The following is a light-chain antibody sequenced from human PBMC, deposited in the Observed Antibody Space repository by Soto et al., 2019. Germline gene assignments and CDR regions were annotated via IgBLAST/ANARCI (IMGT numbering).Light chain of an antibody. CDR2: DVN. Sequence: QSALTQPASVSASPGQSITISCTGTSSDVGAYNYVSWYQQHPGKAPTLMIFDVNNRPSGVTNRFSGSKSGNTASLTISGLQAEDEDDYYCSSYIRGSTLAFGGGTKLTVL. CDR3: SSYIRGSTLA. V-gene: IGLV2-14*03. J-gene: IGLJ2*01. CDR1: SSDVGAYNY.